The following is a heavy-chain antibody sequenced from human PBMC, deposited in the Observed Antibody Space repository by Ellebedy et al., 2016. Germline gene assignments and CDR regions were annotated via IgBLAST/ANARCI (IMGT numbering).Heavy chain of an antibody. CDR1: GGSISSSSYY. CDR2: IYYSGST. J-gene: IGHJ6*02. D-gene: IGHD2-2*01. CDR3: ARGICSSTSCYAGHYYYYGMDV. Sequence: SETLSLTXTVSGGSISSSSYYWGWIRQPPGKGLEWIGSIYYSGSTYYNPSLKSRVTISVDTSKNQFSLKLSSVTAADTAVYYCARGICSSTSCYAGHYYYYGMDVWGQGTTVTVSS. V-gene: IGHV4-39*07.